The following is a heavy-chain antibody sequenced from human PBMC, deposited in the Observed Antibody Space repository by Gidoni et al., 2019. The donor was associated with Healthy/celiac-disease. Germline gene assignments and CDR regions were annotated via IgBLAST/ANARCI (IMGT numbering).Heavy chain of an antibody. CDR1: GFTFSNAW. J-gene: IGHJ4*02. CDR3: TTQRNTPDSSSSDGVDY. D-gene: IGHD6-6*01. Sequence: EVQLVESGGGLVKPGGSLRLSCAASGFTFSNAWMHGGRQAPGKGLEWVGRMKSKTDGGTTDYAAPVKGRFTISRDDSKNTLYLQMNSLKTEDTAVYYCTTQRNTPDSSSSDGVDYWGQGTLVTVSS. V-gene: IGHV3-15*07. CDR2: MKSKTDGGTT.